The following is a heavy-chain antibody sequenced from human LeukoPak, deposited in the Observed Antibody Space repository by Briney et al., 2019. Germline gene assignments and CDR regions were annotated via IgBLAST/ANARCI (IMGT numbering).Heavy chain of an antibody. CDR3: PRRIAATGREFDY. CDR1: GFSFANYW. Sequence: GESLKISCKGSGFSFANYWIAWVRQMPGEGLEWMGIMNPANSDSRYSPSFQGQVTFSADKSISTAYLQWSSLKASDRAMYYCPRRIAATGREFDYWGQGTLVTVSS. V-gene: IGHV5-51*01. D-gene: IGHD6-13*01. CDR2: MNPANSDS. J-gene: IGHJ4*02.